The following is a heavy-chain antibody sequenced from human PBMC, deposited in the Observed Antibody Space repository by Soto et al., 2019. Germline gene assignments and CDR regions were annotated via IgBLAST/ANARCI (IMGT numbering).Heavy chain of an antibody. CDR2: ISGSGGST. D-gene: IGHD3-22*01. Sequence: GGSLRLSCAASGFTFSSYAMSWVRQAPGKGLERVTAISGSGGSTYYADTVKGRFTISRDNSKNTLYLQMNSLRAEDTAVFYCAKAGYDSSGYYYRNWFDPWGHGTLVTVSS. CDR3: AKAGYDSSGYYYRNWFDP. CDR1: GFTFSSYA. J-gene: IGHJ5*02. V-gene: IGHV3-23*01.